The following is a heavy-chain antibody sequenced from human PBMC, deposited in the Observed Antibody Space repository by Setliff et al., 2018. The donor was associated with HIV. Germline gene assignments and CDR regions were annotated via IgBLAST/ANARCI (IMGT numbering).Heavy chain of an antibody. J-gene: IGHJ4*02. D-gene: IGHD1-26*01. V-gene: IGHV1-2*06. CDR3: ARDVGGGEDY. CDR1: GYTFTGHY. CDR2: INPNSGGT. Sequence: ASVKVSCKASGYTFTGHYLHWVRQAPGQGLEWMGRINPNSGGTSYAQKFQGRVTMTRDTSISPAYLELSGLRSADTAMYYRARDVGGGEDYWGQGTLVTVSS.